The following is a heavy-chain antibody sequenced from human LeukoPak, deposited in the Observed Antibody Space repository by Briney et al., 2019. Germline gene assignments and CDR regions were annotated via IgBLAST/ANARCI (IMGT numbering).Heavy chain of an antibody. D-gene: IGHD1-14*01. CDR1: GFIFTNYW. Sequence: GGSLRLSCGASGFIFTNYWMHWVRQAPGKGLVWVSRINGDVSSTSYAGSVKGRFTISRDNARNTLYLQMNSLRAEDTAVYYCASSSVSDNPNAMDVWGQGTTVTVSS. CDR2: INGDVSST. J-gene: IGHJ6*02. CDR3: ASSSVSDNPNAMDV. V-gene: IGHV3-74*01.